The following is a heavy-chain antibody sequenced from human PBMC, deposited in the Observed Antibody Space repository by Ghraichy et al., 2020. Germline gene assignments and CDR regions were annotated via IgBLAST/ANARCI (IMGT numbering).Heavy chain of an antibody. Sequence: SQTLSLTCAVYGGSFSGYYWSWIRQPPGKGLEWIGEINHSGSTNYNPSLKSRVTISVDTSKNQFSLKLSSVTAADTAVYYCARVWGPGYDFWSGYSKFDYWGQGTLVTVSS. CDR3: ARVWGPGYDFWSGYSKFDY. CDR2: INHSGST. V-gene: IGHV4-34*01. CDR1: GGSFSGYY. D-gene: IGHD3-3*01. J-gene: IGHJ4*02.